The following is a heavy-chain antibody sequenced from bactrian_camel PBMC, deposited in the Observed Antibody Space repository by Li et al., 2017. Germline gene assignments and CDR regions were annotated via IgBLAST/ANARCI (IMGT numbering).Heavy chain of an antibody. V-gene: IGHV3S31*01. J-gene: IGHJ4*01. Sequence: EVQLVESGGGSALAGGSVRLSCAASGYTFNTYSWFRQAPGKEHEGVAAVDTGDGSTYYLNSVEGRFTISHDNAKNTLYLQMNSLKPEDTAIYYCAAAKGLPDLLRGGYLSARSYNYWGRGTQVTVS. CDR3: AAAKGLPDLLRGGYLSARSYNY. D-gene: IGHD3*01. CDR1: GYTFNTY. CDR2: VDTGDGST.